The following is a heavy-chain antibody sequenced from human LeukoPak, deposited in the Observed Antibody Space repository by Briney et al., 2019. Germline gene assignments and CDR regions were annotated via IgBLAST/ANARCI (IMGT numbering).Heavy chain of an antibody. CDR1: GFSFSNYG. J-gene: IGHJ4*02. V-gene: IGHV3-33*01. CDR2: IWYDGSNK. Sequence: GGSLRLSCAASGFSFSNYGMHWVRQAPGMGLEWVGVIWYDGSNKYYGDSVKGRFTISRDNSENTLYLQVSSLRAEDTAVYYCARGGGEGYNSNYFGYWGQGTLVTVSS. CDR3: ARGGGEGYNSNYFGY. D-gene: IGHD5-24*01.